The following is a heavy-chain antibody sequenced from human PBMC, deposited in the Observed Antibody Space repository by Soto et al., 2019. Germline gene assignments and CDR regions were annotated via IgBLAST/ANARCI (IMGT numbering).Heavy chain of an antibody. CDR3: AAWGSGSYFDY. D-gene: IGHD3-10*01. J-gene: IGHJ4*02. CDR2: IIPIFGTA. Sequence: SVKVSCKASGGTFSSYAISWVRQAPGQGLEWMGGIIPIFGTANYAQKFQGRVTITADKSTSTAYMELSSLRSEDTAAYCCAAWGSGSYFDYWGQGTLVTVSS. V-gene: IGHV1-69*06. CDR1: GGTFSSYA.